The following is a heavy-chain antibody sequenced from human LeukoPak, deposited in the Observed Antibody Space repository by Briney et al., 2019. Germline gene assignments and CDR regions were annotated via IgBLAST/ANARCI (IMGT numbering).Heavy chain of an antibody. CDR1: GGSISSYY. CDR2: IYYSGST. D-gene: IGHD6-19*01. Sequence: PSETLSLTCTVSGGSISSYYWSWIRQPPGKGLEWIGYIYYSGSTNYNPSLKSRVTISVDTSKNQFSLKLSSVTAADTAVYYCARSRIAVAGGFDYWGQGTLVTVSS. J-gene: IGHJ4*02. CDR3: ARSRIAVAGGFDY. V-gene: IGHV4-59*12.